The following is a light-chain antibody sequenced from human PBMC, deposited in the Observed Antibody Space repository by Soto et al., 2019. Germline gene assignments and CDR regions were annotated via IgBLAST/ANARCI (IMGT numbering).Light chain of an antibody. CDR2: ENN. V-gene: IGLV1-51*02. Sequence: QSVLTQPPSVSAAPGQKVTISCSGSSSNIENYYVSWYQQLPGTAPKLLIYENNMRPSGIPDRFSGSKSDTSATLGITGLQTGDEADYFCATWDSSLSDGVFGGGTKLTVL. CDR3: ATWDSSLSDGV. J-gene: IGLJ2*01. CDR1: SSNIENYY.